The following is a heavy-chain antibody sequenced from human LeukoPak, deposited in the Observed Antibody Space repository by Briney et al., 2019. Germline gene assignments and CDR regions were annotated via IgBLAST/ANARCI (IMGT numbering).Heavy chain of an antibody. D-gene: IGHD6-19*01. CDR1: GFTFSSYA. V-gene: IGHV3-64D*06. J-gene: IGHJ4*02. CDR2: ISNNGRST. Sequence: GGSLRLSCSASGFTFSSYAMHWVRQAPGKGLEYVSAISNNGRSTYYADSVKGRFTISRDNSKNTLYLQMSSLRAEDTAVYYCVKEQWLVRGFDYWGQGTLVTVSS. CDR3: VKEQWLVRGFDY.